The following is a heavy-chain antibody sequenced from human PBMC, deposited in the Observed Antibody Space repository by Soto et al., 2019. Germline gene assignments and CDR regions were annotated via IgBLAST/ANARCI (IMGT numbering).Heavy chain of an antibody. CDR3: ARDPTYYDFWSGYFSYYGMDV. J-gene: IGHJ6*02. V-gene: IGHV3-33*01. CDR2: IWYDGSNK. Sequence: GGSLRLSCAASGFTFSSYGMHWVRQAPGKGLEWVAVIWYDGSNKYYADSVKGRFTISRDNSKNTLYLQMNSLRAEDTAVYYCARDPTYYDFWSGYFSYYGMDVWGQWTTVTVSS. D-gene: IGHD3-3*01. CDR1: GFTFSSYG.